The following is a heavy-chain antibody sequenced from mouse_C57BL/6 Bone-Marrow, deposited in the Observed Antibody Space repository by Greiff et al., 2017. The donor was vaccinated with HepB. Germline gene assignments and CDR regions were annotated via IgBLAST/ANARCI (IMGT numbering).Heavy chain of an antibody. Sequence: QVQLQQPGAELVMPGASVKLSCKASGYTFTSYWMHWVKQRPGQGLEWIGEIDPSDSYTNYNQKFKGKSTSTVDKSSSTAYMQLSSLTSEDSAVYYCARDHYYYGSSLWFAYWGQGTLVTVSA. CDR2: IDPSDSYT. D-gene: IGHD1-1*01. J-gene: IGHJ3*01. CDR1: GYTFTSYW. CDR3: ARDHYYYGSSLWFAY. V-gene: IGHV1-69*01.